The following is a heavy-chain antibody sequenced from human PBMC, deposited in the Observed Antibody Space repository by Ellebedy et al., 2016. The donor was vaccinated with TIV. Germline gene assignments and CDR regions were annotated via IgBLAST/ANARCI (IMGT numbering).Heavy chain of an antibody. CDR1: GFSFRSYW. CDR3: ATDGSYGDYLSPTHAFVI. J-gene: IGHJ3*02. D-gene: IGHD4-17*01. Sequence: GESLKISCGASGFSFRSYWMTWVRQAPGKGLEWVANIKQDGSEKYYVDSVKGRFTISRDNAKNSLYLPLNSLRAEDTAMYYCATDGSYGDYLSPTHAFVIWGQGTMVTVSS. CDR2: IKQDGSEK. V-gene: IGHV3-7*01.